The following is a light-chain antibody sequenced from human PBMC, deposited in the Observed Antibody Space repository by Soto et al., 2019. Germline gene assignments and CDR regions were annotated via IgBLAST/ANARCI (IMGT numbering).Light chain of an antibody. CDR3: QQGYSTPWT. J-gene: IGKJ1*01. Sequence: IQMTHSPSSLSASVVGRVAITCVASQDIRNDLGWYQQKPGKAPRLLIYAASTLQSGVPSRFSGSGSGTDFTLTLNSLQPEDFATYYCQQGYSTPWTFGQGTKVDIK. CDR1: QDIRND. CDR2: AAS. V-gene: IGKV1-39*01.